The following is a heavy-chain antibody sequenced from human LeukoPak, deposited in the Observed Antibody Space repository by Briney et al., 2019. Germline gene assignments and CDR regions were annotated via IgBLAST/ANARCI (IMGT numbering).Heavy chain of an antibody. D-gene: IGHD3-9*01. Sequence: SETLSLTCAVSGGSISSGGYSWSWIRQPPGKGLEWIGYIYHSGSTYYNPSLKSRVTISVDRSKNQFSLKLSSVTAADTAVYYRARDFDEGGWFDPWGQGTLVTVSS. CDR1: GGSISSGGYS. V-gene: IGHV4-30-2*01. J-gene: IGHJ5*02. CDR3: ARDFDEGGWFDP. CDR2: IYHSGST.